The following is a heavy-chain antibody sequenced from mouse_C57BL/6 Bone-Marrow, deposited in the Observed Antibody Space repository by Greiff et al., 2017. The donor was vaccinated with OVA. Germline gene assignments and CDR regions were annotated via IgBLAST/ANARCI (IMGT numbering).Heavy chain of an antibody. D-gene: IGHD1-1*01. CDR3: ARPPLYGSSWFAY. CDR1: GYAFSSSW. V-gene: IGHV1-82*01. Sequence: QVQLQQSGPELVKPGASVKISCKASGYAFSSSWMNWVKQRPGKGLEWIGRIYPGDGDTNYNGKFKGKATLTADKSSSTAYMQLSSLTSEDSAVYFCARPPLYGSSWFAYWGQGTLVTVSA. J-gene: IGHJ3*01. CDR2: IYPGDGDT.